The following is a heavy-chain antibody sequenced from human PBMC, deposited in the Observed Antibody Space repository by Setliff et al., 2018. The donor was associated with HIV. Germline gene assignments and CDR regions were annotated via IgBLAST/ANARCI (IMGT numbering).Heavy chain of an antibody. CDR1: GFTFGDYL. CDR2: ISWNGKII. CDR3: AKAKWLPRNSFYYYMDV. J-gene: IGHJ6*03. V-gene: IGHV3-20*04. Sequence: GGSLRLSCATSGFTFGDYLMSWVRQVPGKGLEWVSGISWNGKIIGYGDSVRGRFTISRDDAKNSLYLQMNSLRAEDTGLYYCAKAKWLPRNSFYYYMDVWGKGTTVTVSS. D-gene: IGHD6-19*01.